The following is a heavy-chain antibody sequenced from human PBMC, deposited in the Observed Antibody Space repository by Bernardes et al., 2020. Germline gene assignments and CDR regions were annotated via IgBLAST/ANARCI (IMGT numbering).Heavy chain of an antibody. Sequence: SETLSRTCTVSGGSISSYYWSWIRQPPGQGLEWIGYIYSSGSTNYNPSLKSRVTISVDTSKNQFSLKLSSVTAADTAVYYCARRRCSSTTCSTWGLYFDYWGQGTLVTVSS. V-gene: IGHV4-59*08. CDR3: ARRRCSSTTCSTWGLYFDY. CDR2: IYSSGST. D-gene: IGHD2-2*02. J-gene: IGHJ4*02. CDR1: GGSISSYY.